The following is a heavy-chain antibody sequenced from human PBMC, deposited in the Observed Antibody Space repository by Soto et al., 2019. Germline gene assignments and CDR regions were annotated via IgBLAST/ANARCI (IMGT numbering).Heavy chain of an antibody. J-gene: IGHJ6*02. CDR2: INAGNGNT. Sequence: ASVKVSCKASGYTFTSYAMHWVRQAPGQRLEWMGWINAGNGNTKYSQKFQGRVTITRDTSASTAYMELSSLRSEDTAVYYCASSGTVTPDYYYYYGMDVWGQGTTVTVS. CDR3: ASSGTVTPDYYYYYGMDV. V-gene: IGHV1-3*01. D-gene: IGHD4-17*01. CDR1: GYTFTSYA.